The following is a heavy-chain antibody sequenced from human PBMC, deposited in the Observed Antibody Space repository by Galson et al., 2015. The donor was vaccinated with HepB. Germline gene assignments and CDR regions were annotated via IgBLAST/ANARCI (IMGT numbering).Heavy chain of an antibody. CDR3: ARDEYWAFDY. Sequence: SLRLSCAASEFTFDSYSMNWVRQAPGKGLEWISYIRGGGNSIFYADSVKGRFTVSKDNAKDSVFLQMNSLRDEDTAVYFCARDEYWAFDYWGQGILVTVSP. CDR2: IRGGGNSI. J-gene: IGHJ4*02. V-gene: IGHV3-48*02. CDR1: EFTFDSYS. D-gene: IGHD6-6*01.